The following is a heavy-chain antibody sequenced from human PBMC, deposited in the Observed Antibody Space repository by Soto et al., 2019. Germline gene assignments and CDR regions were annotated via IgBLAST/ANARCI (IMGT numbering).Heavy chain of an antibody. J-gene: IGHJ3*02. D-gene: IGHD5-12*01. V-gene: IGHV1-69*13. CDR3: ARDLATDDAFDI. CDR2: IIPIFGTA. CDR1: GGAFSSYA. Sequence: ASSVKGSFKGSGGAFSSYAISWVRQAPGQGLEWMGGIIPIFGTANYAQKFQGRVTITADESTSTAYMELSSLRSEDTAVYYCARDLATDDAFDIWGQGTMVTVSS.